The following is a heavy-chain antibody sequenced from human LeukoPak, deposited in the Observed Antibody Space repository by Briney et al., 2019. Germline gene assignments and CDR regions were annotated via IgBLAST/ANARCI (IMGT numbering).Heavy chain of an antibody. CDR2: IYPGDSDT. V-gene: IGHV5-51*01. CDR1: GYSFTSYW. CDR3: ARSDDYVWGSYRYTPFDY. Sequence: GESLKISCKGSGYSFTSYWIGWVRQMPGKGLEWMGIIYPGDSDTRYSPSLQGQVTISADKSISTAYLQWSSLKASDTAMYYCARSDDYVWGSYRYTPFDYWGQGTLVTVSS. D-gene: IGHD3-16*02. J-gene: IGHJ4*02.